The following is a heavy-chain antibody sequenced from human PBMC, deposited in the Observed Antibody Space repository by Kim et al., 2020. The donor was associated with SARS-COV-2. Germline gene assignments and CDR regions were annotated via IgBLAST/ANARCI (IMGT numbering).Heavy chain of an antibody. CDR3: ARDLLYSSGWLRGMDV. CDR1: GFTFSSYS. V-gene: IGHV3-21*01. D-gene: IGHD6-19*01. Sequence: GGSLRLSCAASGFTFSSYSMNWVRQAPGKGLEWVSSISSSSSYIYYTDSVKGRFTISRDNAKNSLYLQMNSLRAEDTAVYYCARDLLYSSGWLRGMDVWGQGTTVTVSS. J-gene: IGHJ6*02. CDR2: ISSSSSYI.